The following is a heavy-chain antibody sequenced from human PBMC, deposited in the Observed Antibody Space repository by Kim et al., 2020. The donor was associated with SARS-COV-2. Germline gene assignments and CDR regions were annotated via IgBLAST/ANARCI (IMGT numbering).Heavy chain of an antibody. CDR1: GYSFTSYW. J-gene: IGHJ4*02. CDR3: ARLPITMIARGAPYYFDY. Sequence: GESLKISCKGSGYSFTSYWIGWVRQMPGKGLEWMGIIYPGDSDTRYSPSFQGQVTISADKSISTAYLQWSSLKASDTAMYYCARLPITMIARGAPYYFDYWGQGTLVTVSS. D-gene: IGHD3-22*01. V-gene: IGHV5-51*01. CDR2: IYPGDSDT.